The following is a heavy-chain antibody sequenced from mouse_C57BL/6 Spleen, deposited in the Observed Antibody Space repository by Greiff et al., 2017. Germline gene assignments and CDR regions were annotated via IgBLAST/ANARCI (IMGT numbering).Heavy chain of an antibody. CDR2: IWKGGST. V-gene: IGHV2-5*01. D-gene: IGHD2-12*01. CDR3: AGHNYDVAY. CDR1: GFSLTSYG. Sequence: QVQLQQSGPGLVQPSQTLSISCTASGFSLTSYGVHWVRQSPGKGLEWLGVIWKGGSTDYNAAFMSRLSITKDNSKSQVFFKMNNLQADDTAIYCCAGHNYDVAYWGQGTLVTVSA. J-gene: IGHJ3*01.